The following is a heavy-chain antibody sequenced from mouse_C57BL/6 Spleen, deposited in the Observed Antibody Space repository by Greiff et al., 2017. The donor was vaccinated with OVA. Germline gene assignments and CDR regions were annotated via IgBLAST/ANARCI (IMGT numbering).Heavy chain of an antibody. V-gene: IGHV5-17*01. D-gene: IGHD3-2*02. J-gene: IGHJ3*01. CDR3: ARETAQALFAY. Sequence: EVQLQESGGGLVKPGGSLKLSCAASGFTFSDYGMHWVRQAPEKGLEWVAYISSGSSTIYYADTVKGRFTISRDNAKNTLFLQMTSLRSEDTAMYYCARETAQALFAYWGQGTLVTVSA. CDR1: GFTFSDYG. CDR2: ISSGSSTI.